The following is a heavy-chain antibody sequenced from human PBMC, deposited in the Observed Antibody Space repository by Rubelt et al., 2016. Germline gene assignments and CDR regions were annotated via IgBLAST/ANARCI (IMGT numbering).Heavy chain of an antibody. D-gene: IGHD1-26*01. CDR1: GGSISRYY. J-gene: IGHJ4*02. Sequence: QVQLQESGPGLVKPSGTLSLTCTVSGGSISRYYWSWIRQPPGKGMEWMWEINHSGRTNYKPSLKRRVTISVDTSKNQFSRKLSSVTAADTAVYYCARGLVDFRYWGQGTLVTVSS. CDR3: ARGLVDFRY. CDR2: INHSGRT. V-gene: IGHV4-34*01.